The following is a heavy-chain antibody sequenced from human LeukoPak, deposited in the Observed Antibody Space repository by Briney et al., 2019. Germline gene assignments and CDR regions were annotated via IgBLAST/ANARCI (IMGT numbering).Heavy chain of an antibody. Sequence: SGTLSLTCTVSGRSISGYYWSWNRQPPGKGLEWIGYIYYSGSTNYNPSLKSRVTISVDTSKNQFSLKLSSVTAADTAVYYCAGTYYDYVWGSYRYDYWGQGTLVTVSS. V-gene: IGHV4-59*08. J-gene: IGHJ4*02. CDR3: AGTYYDYVWGSYRYDY. CDR2: IYYSGST. D-gene: IGHD3-16*02. CDR1: GRSISGYY.